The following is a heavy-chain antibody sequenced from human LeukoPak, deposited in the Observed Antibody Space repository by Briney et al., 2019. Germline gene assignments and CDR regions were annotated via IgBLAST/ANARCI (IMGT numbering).Heavy chain of an antibody. CDR2: ISDSVRNT. J-gene: IGHJ4*01. CDR3: ARGRRGSGWFFGFDY. CDR1: GFTFSNYA. D-gene: IGHD6-19*01. V-gene: IGHV3-23*01. Sequence: GGSLRLSCAASGFTFSNYAMTWARQAPGKGLEWVSTISDSVRNTYYADSVKGRFTISRDNSENTLSAQMNSLRVEDTAVYYCARGRRGSGWFFGFDYWGHGTLVTVSS.